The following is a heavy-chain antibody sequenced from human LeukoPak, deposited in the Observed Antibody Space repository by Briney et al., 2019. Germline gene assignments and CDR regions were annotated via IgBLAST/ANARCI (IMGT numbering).Heavy chain of an antibody. V-gene: IGHV1-69*13. CDR2: IIPIFGTA. CDR1: GYTFTSYA. Sequence: SVKVSCKASGYTFTSYAISWVRQAPGQGLEWMGGIIPIFGTANYAQKFQGRVTITADESTSTAYMELSSLRSEDTAVYYCARYGSGSYYHYYYYGMDVWGQGTTVTVSS. CDR3: ARYGSGSYYHYYYYGMDV. J-gene: IGHJ6*02. D-gene: IGHD3-10*01.